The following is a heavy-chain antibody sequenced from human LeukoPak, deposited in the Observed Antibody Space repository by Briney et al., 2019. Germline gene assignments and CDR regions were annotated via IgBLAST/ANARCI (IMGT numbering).Heavy chain of an antibody. D-gene: IGHD5-12*01. CDR2: IKSKTDGGTT. J-gene: IGHJ4*02. CDR1: GFTFSNAW. V-gene: IGHV3-15*01. Sequence: GGSLRLSCAASGFTFSNAWMSWVRQAPGKGLEWVGRIKSKTDGGTTDYAAPVKGRLTISRDDSKNTLYLQMNSLKTEDTAVYYCTTDPPRGYSGYDPWYFDYWGQGTLVTVSS. CDR3: TTDPPRGYSGYDPWYFDY.